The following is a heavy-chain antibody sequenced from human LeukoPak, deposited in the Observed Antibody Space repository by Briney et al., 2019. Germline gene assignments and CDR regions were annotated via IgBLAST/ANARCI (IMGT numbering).Heavy chain of an antibody. CDR3: ARDLSGPSVY. V-gene: IGHV3-7*01. CDR1: GFTFSNYW. CDR2: IRPDGGEK. Sequence: GGSLRLSCVVSGFTFSNYWMSWVRQAPGKGLEWVINIRPDGGEKYFVDSVKGRFTISRDNAKNSLYLQMNSLRAEDTAVYYCARDLSGPSVYWGQGTQVTVSS. J-gene: IGHJ4*02. D-gene: IGHD2-15*01.